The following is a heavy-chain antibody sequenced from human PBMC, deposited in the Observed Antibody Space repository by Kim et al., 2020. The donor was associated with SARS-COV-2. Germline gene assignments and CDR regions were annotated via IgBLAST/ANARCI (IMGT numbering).Heavy chain of an antibody. J-gene: IGHJ3*02. D-gene: IGHD3-9*01. CDR3: ARTRTGYRDAFDI. V-gene: IGHV1-2*05. CDR2: INPNSGGT. CDR1: GYTFTGYY. Sequence: ASVKVSCKASGYTFTGYYMHWVRQAPGQGLEWMGRINPNSGGTNYAQKFQGRVTMTRDTSISTAYMELSRLRSDDTVVYYCARTRTGYRDAFDIWGQGTMVTVSS.